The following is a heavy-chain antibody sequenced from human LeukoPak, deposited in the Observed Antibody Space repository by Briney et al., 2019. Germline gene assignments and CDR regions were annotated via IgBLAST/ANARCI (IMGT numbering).Heavy chain of an antibody. CDR2: IWYDGSNK. V-gene: IGHV3-33*01. Sequence: GRSLRLSCAASGFTFSSYGMRWVRQAPGKGLEWVAVIWYDGSNKYYADSVKGRFTISRDNSKNTLYLQMNSLRAEDTAVYYCARSTGDSNFLGQGTLVTVSS. D-gene: IGHD7-27*01. J-gene: IGHJ4*02. CDR3: ARSTGDSNF. CDR1: GFTFSSYG.